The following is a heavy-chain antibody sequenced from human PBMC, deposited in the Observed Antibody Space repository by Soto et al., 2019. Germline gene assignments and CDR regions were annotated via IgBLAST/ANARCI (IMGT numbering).Heavy chain of an antibody. CDR3: ASSPIVEGWFDP. CDR2: IYTSGST. Sequence: PSETLSLTCTVSGGSISSYYWSWIRQPAGKGLEWTGRIYTSGSTNYNPSLKSRVTMSVDTSKNQFSLKLSSVTAADTAVYYCASSPIVEGWFDPWGQGTLVTVSS. J-gene: IGHJ5*02. CDR1: GGSISSYY. V-gene: IGHV4-4*07. D-gene: IGHD3-16*02.